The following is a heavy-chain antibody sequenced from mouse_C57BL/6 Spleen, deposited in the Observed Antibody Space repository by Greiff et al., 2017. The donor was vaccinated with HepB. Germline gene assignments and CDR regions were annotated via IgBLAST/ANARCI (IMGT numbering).Heavy chain of an antibody. J-gene: IGHJ3*01. D-gene: IGHD2-1*01. V-gene: IGHV5-9*01. Sequence: DVMLVESGGGLVKPGGSLKLSCAASGFTFSSYTMSWVRQTPEKRLEWVATISGGGGNTYYPDSVKGRFTISRDNAKNTLYLQMSSLRSEDTALYYCARHGYYGNFAWFAYWGQGTLVTVSA. CDR3: ARHGYYGNFAWFAY. CDR2: ISGGGGNT. CDR1: GFTFSSYT.